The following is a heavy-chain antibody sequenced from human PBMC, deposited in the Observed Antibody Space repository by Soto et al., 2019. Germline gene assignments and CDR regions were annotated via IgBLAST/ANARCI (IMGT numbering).Heavy chain of an antibody. CDR1: GFTFSSYG. D-gene: IGHD6-19*01. J-gene: IGHJ6*02. Sequence: VGSLRLSCAASGFTFSSYGMHWVRQAPGKGLEWVAVIWYDGSNKYYADSVKGRFTISRDNSKNTLYLQMNSLRAEDTAVYYCARDRVAVAGFYYYYGMDVWGQGTTVTVSS. V-gene: IGHV3-33*01. CDR2: IWYDGSNK. CDR3: ARDRVAVAGFYYYYGMDV.